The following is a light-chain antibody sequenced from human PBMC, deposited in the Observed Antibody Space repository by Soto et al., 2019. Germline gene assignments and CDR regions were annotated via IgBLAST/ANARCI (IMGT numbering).Light chain of an antibody. V-gene: IGLV4-69*02. J-gene: IGLJ3*02. Sequence: QPVLTQPRSASASLGASVNLICILSRGYNNYAIAWHQQQPGRGPRYLMKVNSDGSHNKGDGIPDRFSGSSSGAERHLTISGLQSEDEAVYFCQSWGTGNRVFGGGTKLTVL. CDR2: VNSDGSH. CDR1: RGYNNYA. CDR3: QSWGTGNRV.